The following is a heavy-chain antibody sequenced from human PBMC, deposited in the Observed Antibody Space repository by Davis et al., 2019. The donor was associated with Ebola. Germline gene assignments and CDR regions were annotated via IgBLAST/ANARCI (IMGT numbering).Heavy chain of an antibody. Sequence: GESLKISCQGSGYSFTSYWIGWVRQMPGKGLEWMGIIYPGDSDTRYSPSFQGQVTISADKSISTAYMQWSSLKASDTAMYYCARCDRYYYYGMDVWGQGTTVTVSS. D-gene: IGHD2-21*01. J-gene: IGHJ6*02. CDR1: GYSFTSYW. V-gene: IGHV5-51*01. CDR3: ARCDRYYYYGMDV. CDR2: IYPGDSDT.